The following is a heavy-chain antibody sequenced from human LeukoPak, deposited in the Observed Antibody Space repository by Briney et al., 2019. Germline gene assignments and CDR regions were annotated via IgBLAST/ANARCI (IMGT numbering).Heavy chain of an antibody. J-gene: IGHJ6*03. CDR2: IYYSGST. D-gene: IGHD3-22*01. CDR1: SFRSHL. CDR3: ARQGSGYPYYYYYYMDV. Sequence: SFRSHLVNWIRQPPGKGLEWIGSIYYSGSTYYNPSLKSRVTISVDTSKNQFSLKLSSVTAADTAVYYCARQGSGYPYYYYYYMDVWGKGTTVTVSS. V-gene: IGHV4-39*01.